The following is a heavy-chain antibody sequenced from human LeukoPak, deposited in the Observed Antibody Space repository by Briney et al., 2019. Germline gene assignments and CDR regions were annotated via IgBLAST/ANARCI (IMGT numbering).Heavy chain of an antibody. D-gene: IGHD6-13*01. CDR3: SRGLYSSTLGY. J-gene: IGHJ4*02. V-gene: IGHV3-74*01. CDR2: INSDGSTT. CDR1: GFALSSYW. Sequence: GGSLRLSCAASGFALSSYWMHWVRQAPGKGLVWVSRINSDGSTTSYADSVKGRFTISRDNAKNTLYLQMNSLRAEDTAVYYCSRGLYSSTLGYWGQGTLVTVSS.